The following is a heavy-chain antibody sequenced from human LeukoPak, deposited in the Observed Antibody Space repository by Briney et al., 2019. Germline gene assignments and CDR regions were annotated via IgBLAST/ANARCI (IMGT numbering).Heavy chain of an antibody. Sequence: ASVKVSCNASGYTFTSYYMHWVRQAPGQGLEWMGIINPSGGSTSYAQKFQGRVTMTRDMSTSTVYMELSSLRSEDTAVYYCASSAFRYYFDYWGQGTLVTVSS. CDR1: GYTFTSYY. D-gene: IGHD3-10*01. J-gene: IGHJ4*02. CDR3: ASSAFRYYFDY. V-gene: IGHV1-46*01. CDR2: INPSGGST.